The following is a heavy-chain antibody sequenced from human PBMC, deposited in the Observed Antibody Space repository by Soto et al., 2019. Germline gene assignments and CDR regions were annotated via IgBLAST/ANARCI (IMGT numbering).Heavy chain of an antibody. CDR3: ARDWWFGALGDY. V-gene: IGHV3-48*03. CDR1: GFTFSSYE. J-gene: IGHJ4*02. D-gene: IGHD3-10*01. Sequence: EVHLVESGGGLVQPGGSLRPSCAASGFTFSSYEMNWVRQAPGKGLEWVSYISSSGSTIYYADSVKGRFTISRDNAKNSLYLQMNSLRAEDTAIYYCARDWWFGALGDYWGQGTLVTVSS. CDR2: ISSSGSTI.